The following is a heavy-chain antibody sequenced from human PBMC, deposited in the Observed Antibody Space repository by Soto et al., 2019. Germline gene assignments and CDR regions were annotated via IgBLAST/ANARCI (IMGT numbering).Heavy chain of an antibody. CDR1: GFTFSSYW. J-gene: IGHJ5*02. D-gene: IGHD3-10*01. V-gene: IGHV3-74*01. CDR2: INTDGSST. CDR3: ARDFAYGSAHNWFDP. Sequence: EVQLVESGGGLVQPGGSLRLSCAASGFTFSSYWMHWVRQTPEKGLVWVSRINTDGSSTSYADSVKGRFTISRDNAKNTLYLQMNSLRVEDTAVYYCARDFAYGSAHNWFDPWGQGTLVTVSS.